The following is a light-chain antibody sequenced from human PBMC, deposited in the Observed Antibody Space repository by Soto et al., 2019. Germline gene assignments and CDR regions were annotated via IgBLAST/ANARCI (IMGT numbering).Light chain of an antibody. CDR3: QKGYSTPT. J-gene: IGKJ4*01. CDR2: AAS. V-gene: IGKV1-39*01. Sequence: DIQMTQSPSSLSASVGDRVTITCRASQSISSYLNWYQQKPGKAPKLLIYAASSLQSGVPSRFSGSGSGTDFTLTISSLQPEDFATYYCQKGYSTPTFGGGTKVDIK. CDR1: QSISSY.